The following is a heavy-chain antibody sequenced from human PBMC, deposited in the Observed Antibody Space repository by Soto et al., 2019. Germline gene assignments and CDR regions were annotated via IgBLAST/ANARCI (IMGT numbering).Heavy chain of an antibody. V-gene: IGHV1-69*01. CDR3: ARAQLLPYYDYVWGSYRYRDYYYDGMDV. Sequence: QVQLVQSGAEVKKPGSSVKVSCKASGGTFSSYAISWVRQAPGQGLEWMGGIIPIFGTANYAQKFQGRVTITADESTSTAYMELNSLRSEDTAVYYCARAQLLPYYDYVWGSYRYRDYYYDGMDVWGQGTTVTVSS. D-gene: IGHD3-16*02. J-gene: IGHJ6*02. CDR2: IIPIFGTA. CDR1: GGTFSSYA.